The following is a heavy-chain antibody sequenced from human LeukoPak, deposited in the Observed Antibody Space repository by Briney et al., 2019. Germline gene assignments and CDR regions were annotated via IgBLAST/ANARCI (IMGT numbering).Heavy chain of an antibody. CDR1: GGSISSYY. CDR3: ARDLHSSGWYYFDY. D-gene: IGHD6-19*01. J-gene: IGHJ4*02. V-gene: IGHV4-4*07. CDR2: IYTSGST. Sequence: SETLSLTCTVSGGSISSYYWSWIRQPAGKGLKWIGRIYTSGSTNYNPSLKSRVTMSVDTSKNQFSLKLSSVTAADTAVYYCARDLHSSGWYYFDYWGQGTLVTVSS.